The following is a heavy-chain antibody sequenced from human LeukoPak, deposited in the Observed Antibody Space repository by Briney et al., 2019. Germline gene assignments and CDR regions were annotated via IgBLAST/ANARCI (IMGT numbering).Heavy chain of an antibody. V-gene: IGHV1-18*01. CDR3: ARDWGNIVVVPAASYYFDY. J-gene: IGHJ4*02. D-gene: IGHD2-2*01. Sequence: ASVKVSCKASGYSLASYGISWVRQAPGQGLEWMGWISAHNGNTNYAQKVQGRVTMTRDMSTSTVYMELSSLRSEDTAVYYCARDWGNIVVVPAASYYFDYWGQGTLVTVSS. CDR2: ISAHNGNT. CDR1: GYSLASYG.